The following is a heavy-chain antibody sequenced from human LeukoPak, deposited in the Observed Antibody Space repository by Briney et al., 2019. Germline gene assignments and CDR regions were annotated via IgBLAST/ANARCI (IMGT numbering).Heavy chain of an antibody. J-gene: IGHJ4*02. CDR1: GYTFTDYY. CDR2: TNPNNGGT. CDR3: AREVDYYDTSDYFPLGY. D-gene: IGHD3-22*01. V-gene: IGHV1-2*02. Sequence: ASVKVSCKASGYTFTDYYIHWVRQAPGQGLEWMGCTNPNNGGTNYAQKFQGRVTMTRDTSISTAYMELSRLRSDDTAVYYCAREVDYYDTSDYFPLGYWGQGTLVTVSS.